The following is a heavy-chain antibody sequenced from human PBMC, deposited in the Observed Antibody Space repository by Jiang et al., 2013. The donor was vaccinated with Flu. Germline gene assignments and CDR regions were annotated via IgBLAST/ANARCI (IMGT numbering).Heavy chain of an antibody. CDR3: ARGPEYELGGVFDI. CDR2: IYYSGST. V-gene: IGHV4-59*01. D-gene: IGHD1-14*01. J-gene: IGHJ3*02. CDR1: GGSISSYY. Sequence: GSGLVKPSETLSLTCTVSGGSISSYYWSWIRQPPGKGLEWIGYIYYSGSTNYNPSLKSRVTISVDTSKNQFSLKLSSVTAADTAVYYCARGPEYELGGVFDIVGPRDKWSPSL.